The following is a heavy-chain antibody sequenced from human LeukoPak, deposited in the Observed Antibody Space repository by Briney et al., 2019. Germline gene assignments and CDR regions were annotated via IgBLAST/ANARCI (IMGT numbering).Heavy chain of an antibody. Sequence: SETLSLTCTVSGGSISSSGYYWGWVRQPPGKGLEWIGYIYYSGSTNYNPSLKSRVTISVDTSKNQFSLKLSSVTAADTAVYYCARGADSSGYYSIFYFDYWGQGTLVTVSS. V-gene: IGHV4-61*08. CDR2: IYYSGST. CDR1: GGSISSSGYY. J-gene: IGHJ4*02. D-gene: IGHD3-22*01. CDR3: ARGADSSGYYSIFYFDY.